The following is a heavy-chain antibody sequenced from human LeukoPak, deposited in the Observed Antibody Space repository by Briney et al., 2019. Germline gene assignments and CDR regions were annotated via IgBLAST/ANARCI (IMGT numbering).Heavy chain of an antibody. CDR1: GGSISSSNW. J-gene: IGHJ4*02. CDR3: ARGPLWFGELLYGAYFDY. V-gene: IGHV4-4*02. D-gene: IGHD3-10*01. Sequence: SETLSLTCAVSGGSISSSNWWSWVRQPPGKGLEWMGEIYHSGSTNYNPSLKSRVTISVDKSKNQFSLKLSSVTAADTAVYYCARGPLWFGELLYGAYFDYWGQGTLVTVSS. CDR2: IYHSGST.